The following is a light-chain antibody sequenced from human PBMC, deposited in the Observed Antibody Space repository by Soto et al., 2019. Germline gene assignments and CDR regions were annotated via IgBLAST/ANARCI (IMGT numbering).Light chain of an antibody. J-gene: IGLJ1*01. CDR1: SSDVGCYNY. CDR2: EVS. Sequence: SELAQPASVSGSPGQSITISRTGTSSDVGCYNYVSWYQQHPGKAPKLMIYEVSNRPSGVSNRFSGSKSGNTASLTISGLQAEDEADYYCSSSTSSSTPYVFGTGTKVTV. CDR3: SSSTSSSTPYV. V-gene: IGLV2-14*01.